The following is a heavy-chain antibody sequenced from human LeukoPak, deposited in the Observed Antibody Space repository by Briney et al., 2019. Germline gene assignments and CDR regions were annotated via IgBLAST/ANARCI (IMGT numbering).Heavy chain of an antibody. Sequence: PGGSLRLSCAASGFTFSSYWMSWVRQAPGKGLEWVANIKQDGSEKYYVDFVKGRFIISRDNAKNSLYLQMNSLRAEDTAVYYCARDSTRSAAKGFGAYYYYGMDVWGKGTTVTVSS. V-gene: IGHV3-7*03. CDR2: IKQDGSEK. J-gene: IGHJ6*04. CDR3: ARDSTRSAAKGFGAYYYYGMDV. CDR1: GFTFSSYW. D-gene: IGHD2-2*01.